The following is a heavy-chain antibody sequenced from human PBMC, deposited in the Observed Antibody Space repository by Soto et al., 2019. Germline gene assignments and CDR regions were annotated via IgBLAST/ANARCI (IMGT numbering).Heavy chain of an antibody. J-gene: IGHJ5*02. CDR3: ARGQRFSDWFDP. CDR2: IYSSGNT. D-gene: IGHD3-3*01. Sequence: SETLSLTCSVSGGTISGYYWTWIRQPAGKGLEWIGRIYSSGNTKYNPSLQSRVTMSLDTSNNQFSLRLTSVTAADTAVYYCARGQRFSDWFDPWGQGTLVTVPQ. V-gene: IGHV4-4*07. CDR1: GGTISGYY.